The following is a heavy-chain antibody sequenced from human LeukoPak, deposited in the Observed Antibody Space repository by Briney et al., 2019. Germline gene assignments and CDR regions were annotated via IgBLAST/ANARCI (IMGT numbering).Heavy chain of an antibody. CDR1: GFSFSHYA. J-gene: IGHJ4*02. D-gene: IGHD2-21*02. CDR3: ARGFVLGAAKNYFDH. Sequence: PGGSLRLSCAASGFSFSHYAMSWVRQAPGKGLEWVSGISGSGGTTYYADSVKGRFTISRDNSKNTLSLQMNSLRAEDTALYYCARGFVLGAAKNYFDHWGQGALVTVSS. V-gene: IGHV3-23*01. CDR2: ISGSGGTT.